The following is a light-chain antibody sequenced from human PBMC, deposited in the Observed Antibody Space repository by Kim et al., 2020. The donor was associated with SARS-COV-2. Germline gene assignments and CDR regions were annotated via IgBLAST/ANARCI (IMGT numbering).Light chain of an antibody. V-gene: IGLV3-19*01. CDR3: SSRDSNDNVV. CDR2: CKN. CDR1: SSVSYY. J-gene: IGLJ2*01. Sequence: VLGETIMSTCQGDSSVSYYAAWCHQKPGRAPIVVIFCKNNRPSAVPDRFSGSSSGSTTSLTITGAQAGDEADYYCSSRDSNDNVVFGGGTQLTVL.